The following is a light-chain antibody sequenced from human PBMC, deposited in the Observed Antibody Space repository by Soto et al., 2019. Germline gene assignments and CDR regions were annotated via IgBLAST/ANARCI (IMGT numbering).Light chain of an antibody. Sequence: DIHMTQSPSSLSASLGDRVTITSRASQSISSYLNWYQQKPGKAPKLLIYAASSLQSGVPSRFSGSGSGTDFTLTISSLQPEDFATYYCQQSYSTPSITFGQGTRLEI. CDR2: AAS. CDR3: QQSYSTPSIT. V-gene: IGKV1-39*01. J-gene: IGKJ5*01. CDR1: QSISSY.